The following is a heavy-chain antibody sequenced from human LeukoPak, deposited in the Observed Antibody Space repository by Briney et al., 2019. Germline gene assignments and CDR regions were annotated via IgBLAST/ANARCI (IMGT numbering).Heavy chain of an antibody. J-gene: IGHJ4*02. CDR3: ARNLYGSGSSTPYFDY. Sequence: SETLSLTCTVSGGSISTYYWTWIRQPPGKGPEWIGYIYHSGSTNYNPSLNSRVTMSVDTSKNQLSLKLSSVTAADTAVYYCARNLYGSGSSTPYFDYWGQGTLATVSS. D-gene: IGHD3-10*01. CDR1: GGSISTYY. CDR2: IYHSGST. V-gene: IGHV4-59*12.